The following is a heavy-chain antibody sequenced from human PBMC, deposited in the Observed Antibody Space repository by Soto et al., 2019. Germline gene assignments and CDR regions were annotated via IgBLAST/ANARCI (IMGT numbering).Heavy chain of an antibody. V-gene: IGHV3-15*01. J-gene: IGHJ3*02. CDR3: TTYSRSDAFDI. Sequence: GGSLRLSCAASGFTFNNAWMSWVRQATGKGLEWVGSIKSKTDGWTTDYAAPVKGRFTISRDDSKNTLYLQINSLKTEDSAVYYCTTYSRSDAFDIWGQGTMVTVSS. D-gene: IGHD6-13*01. CDR1: GFTFNNAW. CDR2: IKSKTDGWTT.